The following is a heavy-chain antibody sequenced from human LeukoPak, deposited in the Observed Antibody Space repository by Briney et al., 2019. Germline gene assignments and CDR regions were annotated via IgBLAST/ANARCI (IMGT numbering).Heavy chain of an antibody. D-gene: IGHD3-22*01. Sequence: PGGSLRLSCAASGFTFSSYAMSWVRQAPGKGLEWVSAISGSGGSTYYADSVKGRFTISRDNSKNTLYLQMNSLRAGDTAVYYCAKDRKTYYYDSSGSHNWFDPWGQGTLVTVSS. CDR3: AKDRKTYYYDSSGSHNWFDP. J-gene: IGHJ5*02. V-gene: IGHV3-23*01. CDR2: ISGSGGST. CDR1: GFTFSSYA.